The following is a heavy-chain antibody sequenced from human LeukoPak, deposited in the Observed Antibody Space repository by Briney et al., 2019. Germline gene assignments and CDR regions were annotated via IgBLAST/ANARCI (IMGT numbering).Heavy chain of an antibody. CDR2: IIPILGIA. J-gene: IGHJ5*02. CDR3: ARCTAWSGYYRNWFDP. D-gene: IGHD3-3*01. CDR1: GGTFSSYA. Sequence: SVKVSCKASGGTFSSYAISWVRQAPGQGLEWMGRIIPILGIANYAQKFQGRVTITADKSTSTAYMELSSLRSEDTAVYYCARCTAWSGYYRNWFDPWGQGTLVTVSS. V-gene: IGHV1-69*04.